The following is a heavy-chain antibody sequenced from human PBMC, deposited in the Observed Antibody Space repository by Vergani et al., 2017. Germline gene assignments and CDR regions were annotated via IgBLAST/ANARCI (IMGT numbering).Heavy chain of an antibody. D-gene: IGHD2-2*01. CDR3: AKVCISTSCPYGGVAFDV. CDR1: GFTFNSYA. Sequence: QLLESGGGLIQPGGSLRLSCAASGFTFNSYAMTWVRQAPGKGLEWVSGINNNGGSTYYADSVKGRFTISRDNSKNTLYLQMTDLRAEDTATYYCAKVCISTSCPYGGVAFDVCVHGTMVTVSS. J-gene: IGHJ3*01. CDR2: INNNGGST. V-gene: IGHV3-23*01.